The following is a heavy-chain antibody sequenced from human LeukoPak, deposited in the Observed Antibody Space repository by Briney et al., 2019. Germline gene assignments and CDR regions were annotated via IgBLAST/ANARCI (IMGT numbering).Heavy chain of an antibody. Sequence: PSETLSLTCTVSGASVSSSGYYWSWIRQPPGKGLEWIGYIYHSGSTNYNPSLKSRVTISVDTSKNQFSLKLSSVTAADTAVYYCARAPTLEAKIRYFDWITWGYGMDVWGQGTRVTVSS. CDR2: IYHSGST. V-gene: IGHV4-61*08. CDR1: GASVSSSGYY. CDR3: ARAPTLEAKIRYFDWITWGYGMDV. J-gene: IGHJ6*02. D-gene: IGHD3-9*01.